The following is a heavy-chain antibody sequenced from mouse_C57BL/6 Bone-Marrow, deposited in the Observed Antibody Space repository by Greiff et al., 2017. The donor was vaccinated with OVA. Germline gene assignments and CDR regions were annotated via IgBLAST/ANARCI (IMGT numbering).Heavy chain of an antibody. J-gene: IGHJ3*01. V-gene: IGHV1-26*01. CDR1: GYTFTDYY. CDR3: ARLYYGSEAWVAY. CDR2: INPNNGGT. Sequence: EVQLQQSGPELVKPGASVKISCKASGYTFTDYYMNWVKQSHGKSLEWIGDINPNNGGTSYNQKFKGKATLTVDKSSSTAYMELRSLTSEDSAFYYCARLYYGSEAWVAYWGQGTLVTVSA. D-gene: IGHD1-1*01.